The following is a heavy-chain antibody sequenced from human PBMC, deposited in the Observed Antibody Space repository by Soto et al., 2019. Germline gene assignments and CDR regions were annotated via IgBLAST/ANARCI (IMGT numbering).Heavy chain of an antibody. J-gene: IGHJ5*02. Sequence: ASVKVSCKASGYTFTGYYMHWVRQAPGQGLEWMGWINPNSGGTNYAQKFQGRVTMTRDTSISTAYMELSRLRSDDTAVYYCARDFGGYGDGGGNWFDPWGKGTLVTVSS. CDR1: GYTFTGYY. CDR3: ARDFGGYGDGGGNWFDP. V-gene: IGHV1-2*02. D-gene: IGHD3-16*01. CDR2: INPNSGGT.